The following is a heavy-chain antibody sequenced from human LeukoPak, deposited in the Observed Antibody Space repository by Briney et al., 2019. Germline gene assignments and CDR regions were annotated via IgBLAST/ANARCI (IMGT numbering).Heavy chain of an antibody. CDR2: IIPIFGTA. V-gene: IGHV1-69*13. J-gene: IGHJ4*02. CDR3: ARDNGDNGYLFDY. D-gene: IGHD4-17*01. Sequence: SVKVSCKASGGTFSSYAISWVRQAPGQGLEWMGGIIPIFGTANYAQKFQGRVTITADESTSTAYMELSSLRSEDTAVYYCARDNGDNGYLFDYWGQGTLVTVSS. CDR1: GGTFSSYA.